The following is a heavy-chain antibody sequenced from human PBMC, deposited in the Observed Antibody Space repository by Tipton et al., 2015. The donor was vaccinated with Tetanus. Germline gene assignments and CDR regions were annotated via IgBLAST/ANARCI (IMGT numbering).Heavy chain of an antibody. J-gene: IGHJ6*02. CDR1: GGSLNTFY. V-gene: IGHV4-4*07. D-gene: IGHD1-26*01. Sequence: LRLSCTVSGGSLNTFYWNWIRQPAGKGLEWIGRVYSSGSTNYNPSLTSRVTMSIDASKNQFSLELTSVTAADTAVYYCARDFRERSGTYYSYYYTMDVWGQGTTVTVSS. CDR2: VYSSGST. CDR3: ARDFRERSGTYYSYYYTMDV.